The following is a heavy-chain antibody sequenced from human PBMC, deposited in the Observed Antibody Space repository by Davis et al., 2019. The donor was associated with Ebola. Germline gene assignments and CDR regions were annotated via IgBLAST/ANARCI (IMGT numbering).Heavy chain of an antibody. CDR1: GGSISSYY. CDR3: ATHYDFWSGYYPRYWYFDL. Sequence: SETLSLTCTVSGGSISSYYWSWIRQPAGKGLEWIGRIYTSGSTNYNPSLKSRVTMSVDTSKNQFSLKLSSVTAADTAVYYCATHYDFWSGYYPRYWYFDLWGRGTLVTVSS. CDR2: IYTSGST. J-gene: IGHJ2*01. D-gene: IGHD3-3*01. V-gene: IGHV4-4*07.